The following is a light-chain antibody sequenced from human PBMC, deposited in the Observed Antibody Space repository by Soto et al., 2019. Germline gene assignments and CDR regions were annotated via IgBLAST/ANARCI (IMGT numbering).Light chain of an antibody. Sequence: ALAQPASVSGSPGQSITISCTGTSSDVGGYNYVSWYQQHPGKAPKLMIYEVSNRPSGVSNRFSGSKSGNTASLTISGLQAEDEADYYCSSYTSSSTLVFGGGTKVTVL. CDR1: SSDVGGYNY. CDR2: EVS. CDR3: SSYTSSSTLV. V-gene: IGLV2-14*01. J-gene: IGLJ2*01.